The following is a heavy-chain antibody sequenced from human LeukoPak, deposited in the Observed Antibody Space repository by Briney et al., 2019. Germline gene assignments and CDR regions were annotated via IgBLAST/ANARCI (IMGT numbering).Heavy chain of an antibody. Sequence: SETLSLTCTVSGGSISSYYWSWIRQPPGKGLEWIGYIYTSGSTNYNPSLTSRVTISVDTSNTQFSLKLSSVTAADTAVYYCARHGLAAAGPWNWFDPWGQGTLVTVSS. CDR3: ARHGLAAAGPWNWFDP. CDR1: GGSISSYY. CDR2: IYTSGST. J-gene: IGHJ5*02. V-gene: IGHV4-4*09. D-gene: IGHD6-13*01.